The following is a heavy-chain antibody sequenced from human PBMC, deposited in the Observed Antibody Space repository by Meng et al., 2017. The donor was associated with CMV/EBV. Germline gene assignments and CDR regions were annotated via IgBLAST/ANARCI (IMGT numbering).Heavy chain of an antibody. V-gene: IGHV4-34*01. Sequence: YFSGYYWSWIRQPPGKGLEWIGEINHSGSTNYNPSLKSRVTISVDTSKNQFSLKLSSVTAADTAVYYCARKRQGFRGDYVWNWFDPWGQGTLVTVSS. D-gene: IGHD4-17*01. J-gene: IGHJ5*02. CDR1: YFSGYY. CDR3: ARKRQGFRGDYVWNWFDP. CDR2: INHSGST.